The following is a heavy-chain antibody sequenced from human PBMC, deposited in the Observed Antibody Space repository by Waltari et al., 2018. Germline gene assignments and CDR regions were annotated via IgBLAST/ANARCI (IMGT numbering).Heavy chain of an antibody. CDR3: TRGGNYDFWSHRPFVDP. J-gene: IGHJ5*02. D-gene: IGHD3-3*01. CDR1: GASFSDYY. Sequence: QVQLQQWGAGLLVPSETLSLTCAVYGASFSDYYWGWVRQPPGKGLEWIGQIRHPGSTNYNPSLKSRVTISIDTPRSQFSLRLSSVTAADTALYFCTRGGNYDFWSHRPFVDPWGQGTLVTVSS. V-gene: IGHV4-34*01. CDR2: IRHPGST.